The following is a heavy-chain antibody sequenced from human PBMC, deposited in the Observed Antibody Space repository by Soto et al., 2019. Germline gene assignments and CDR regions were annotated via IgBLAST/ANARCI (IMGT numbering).Heavy chain of an antibody. CDR3: ASVTFGGIVLAH. CDR1: ADSFSKYY. V-gene: IGHV4-59*01. CDR2: IYFNGNT. D-gene: IGHD3-16*01. J-gene: IGHJ4*02. Sequence: SETLSLTCTVSADSFSKYYWTWIRQPPGKGLEWIGYIYFNGNTKYNPSLEGRLTIPIDTSKKEFSLKLSSVTAADAAVYYCASVTFGGIVLAHWGQGTLVTVSS.